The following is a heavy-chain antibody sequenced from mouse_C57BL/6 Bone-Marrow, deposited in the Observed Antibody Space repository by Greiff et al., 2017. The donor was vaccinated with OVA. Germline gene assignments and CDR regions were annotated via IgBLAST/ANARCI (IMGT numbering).Heavy chain of an antibody. CDR2: ISSGGDYI. CDR1: GFTFSSYA. D-gene: IGHD2-12*01. J-gene: IGHJ4*01. Sequence: EVKLMESGEGLVKPGGSLKLSCAASGFTFSSYAMSWVRQTPEKRLEWVAYISSGGDYIYYADTVKGRFTISRDNARNTLYLQMSSLKSEDTAMYYCTRLRLGGYYAMDYWGQGTSVTVSS. CDR3: TRLRLGGYYAMDY. V-gene: IGHV5-9-1*02.